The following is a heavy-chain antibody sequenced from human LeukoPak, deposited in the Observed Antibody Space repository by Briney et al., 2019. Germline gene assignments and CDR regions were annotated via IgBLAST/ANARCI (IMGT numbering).Heavy chain of an antibody. CDR1: GGSINGFY. CDR3: ARDSGSYPHWFAP. V-gene: IGHV4-59*01. CDR2: LHYTGST. Sequence: SETLSLTCSVSGGSINGFYWSRIRQPPGKGLEWTGFLHYTGSTNYNPSLKSRVSMSVDTSKNQFSLELTSVTAADTAVYYCARDSGSYPHWFAPWGQGTLVTVSS. J-gene: IGHJ5*02. D-gene: IGHD1-26*01.